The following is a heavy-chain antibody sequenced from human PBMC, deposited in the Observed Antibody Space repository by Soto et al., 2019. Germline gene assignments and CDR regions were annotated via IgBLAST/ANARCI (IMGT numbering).Heavy chain of an antibody. D-gene: IGHD2-2*01. CDR1: GYKVSTWHNFTSYW. Sequence: GESLKISCMGSGYKVSTWHNFTSYWIAWVRQMPGEGLEWMGIIYPGDSDTRYSPSFQGQVTISADKSINTAYLQWSSLKASDTAMYYCARDYCSGTTCYEFDYWGQGTQVTVPQ. J-gene: IGHJ4*02. CDR3: ARDYCSGTTCYEFDY. V-gene: IGHV5-51*01. CDR2: IYPGDSDT.